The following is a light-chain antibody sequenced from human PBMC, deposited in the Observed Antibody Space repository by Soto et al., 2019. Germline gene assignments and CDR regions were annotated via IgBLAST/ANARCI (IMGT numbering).Light chain of an antibody. CDR1: QRVSSS. CDR2: DTS. J-gene: IGKJ1*01. Sequence: EIVLTQSPATLSLSPGERATLSCRASQRVSSSLAWYQQKPGQAPRLLLYDTSNRATGIPARFSGSGSGTAFTLTISSLEPEDFAVYYCQQRSNLLWTCGQGTKVEIK. V-gene: IGKV3-11*01. CDR3: QQRSNLLWT.